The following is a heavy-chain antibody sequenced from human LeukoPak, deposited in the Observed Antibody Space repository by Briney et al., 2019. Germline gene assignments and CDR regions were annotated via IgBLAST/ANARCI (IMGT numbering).Heavy chain of an antibody. CDR1: GDSFSGYY. Sequence: SETLSLTCAVYGDSFSGYYWSWIRQSPGTGLEWIGEVNDRGTTNYDPNLKSRVTISVVTSSNQFSLRLTSVTAADTAIYFCATRRGGPYPYYFDHWDQGALVTVSS. V-gene: IGHV4-34*01. J-gene: IGHJ4*02. CDR2: VNDRGTT. CDR3: ATRRGGPYPYYFDH. D-gene: IGHD2-15*01.